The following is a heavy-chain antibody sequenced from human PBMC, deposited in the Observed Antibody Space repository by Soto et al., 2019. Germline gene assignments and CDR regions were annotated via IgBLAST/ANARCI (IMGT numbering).Heavy chain of an antibody. CDR1: GQSFSGHS. D-gene: IGHD1-1*01. CDR2: INESGST. V-gene: IGHV4-34*01. Sequence: QVQLQQWGAGLVKPSETLSLSCAVYGQSFSGHSWAWIRQPPGKGLEWIGEINESGSTYYNPSLMSRVTISTATSKDQFSLKLSSVSAADTAAYFCARGSGIVALPGELEDVKYDSWGQGTLVNVSS. CDR3: ARGSGIVALPGELEDVKYDS. J-gene: IGHJ4*02.